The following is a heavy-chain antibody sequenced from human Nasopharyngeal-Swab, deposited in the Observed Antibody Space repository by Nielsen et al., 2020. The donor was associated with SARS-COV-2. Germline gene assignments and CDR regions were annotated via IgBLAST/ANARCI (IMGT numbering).Heavy chain of an antibody. CDR1: GFTFSSYA. D-gene: IGHD2-21*02. J-gene: IGHJ4*02. CDR3: ARDYCGGDCYGDY. V-gene: IGHV3-21*01. CDR2: ISSSSSYI. Sequence: LKISCAASGFTFSSYAMSWVRQAPGKGLEWVSSISSSSSYIYYADSVKGRFTISRDNAKNSLYLQMNSLRAEDTAVYYCARDYCGGDCYGDYWGQGTLVTVSS.